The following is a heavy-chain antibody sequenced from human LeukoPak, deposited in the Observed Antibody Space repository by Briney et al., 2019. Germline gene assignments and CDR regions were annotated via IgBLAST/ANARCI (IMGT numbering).Heavy chain of an antibody. J-gene: IGHJ4*02. CDR1: GHSVSSNSAA. CDR2: TYYRSKWYN. CDR3: ARDRQYSGSSIRFDY. V-gene: IGHV6-1*01. Sequence: SQTLSLTCAISGHSVSSNSAAWHWIRQSPSRGLEWLGRTYYRSKWYNDYAISVKSRITINPDTSKNQFSLKLSSVTAADTAVYYCARDRQYSGSSIRFDYWGQGTLVTVSS. D-gene: IGHD1-26*01.